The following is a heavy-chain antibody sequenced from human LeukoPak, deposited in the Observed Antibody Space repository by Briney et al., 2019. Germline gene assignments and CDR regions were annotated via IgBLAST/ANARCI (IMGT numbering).Heavy chain of an antibody. V-gene: IGHV4-39*01. J-gene: IGHJ3*02. D-gene: IGHD3-16*01. CDR1: ADSISTSNYY. CDR2: VYYTGRT. CDR3: ATTPHYEGGGFDI. Sequence: SENLSLTCTVSADSISTSNYYWGWIRQPPGKGLEWIGSVYYTGRTYDNPSLKSRVTISVDTSKNQFSLKLNSVTAADTAVYYCATTPHYEGGGFDIWGQGTMVTVSS.